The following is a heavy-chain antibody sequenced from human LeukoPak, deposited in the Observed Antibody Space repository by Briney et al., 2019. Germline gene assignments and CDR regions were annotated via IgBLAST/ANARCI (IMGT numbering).Heavy chain of an antibody. CDR3: TRDWCSSTSCFDY. Sequence: KPGGSLRLSCAASGFTFSDYYMSWIRQAPGKGLEWVSYISGSGDTINYADSVKGRFTISRDNAKNSLFLQMNSLRAEDTAGYYFTRDWCSSTSCFDYWGEGTLVTVSS. V-gene: IGHV3-11*04. D-gene: IGHD2-2*01. CDR1: GFTFSDYY. CDR2: ISGSGDTI. J-gene: IGHJ4*02.